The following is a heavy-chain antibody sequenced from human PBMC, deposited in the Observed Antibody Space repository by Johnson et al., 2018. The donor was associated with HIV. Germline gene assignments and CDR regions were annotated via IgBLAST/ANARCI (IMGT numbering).Heavy chain of an antibody. J-gene: IGHJ3*02. Sequence: QMQLVESGGGLVQPGGSLRLSCAASGFTFSSYALHWVRQAPGKGLDWVAIISYDGSNEYYADSVKGRFTISRDNSKNHLYLQMNSLRGEDTALYFCARGDYCTAGVCYDEPFDIWGQGTMVTVSS. CDR2: ISYDGSNE. V-gene: IGHV3-30-3*01. D-gene: IGHD2-8*02. CDR3: ARGDYCTAGVCYDEPFDI. CDR1: GFTFSSYA.